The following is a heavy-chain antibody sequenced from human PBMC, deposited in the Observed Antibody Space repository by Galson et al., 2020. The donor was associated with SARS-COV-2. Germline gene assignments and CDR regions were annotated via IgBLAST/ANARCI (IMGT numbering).Heavy chain of an antibody. D-gene: IGHD3-3*01. CDR1: GFTFSSYG. Sequence: GGSLRLSCAASGFTFSSYGMHWVRQAPGKGLEWVAVIWYDGSNKYYADSVKGRFTISRDNSKNTLYLQMNSLRAEDTAVYYCAKGGRVGSTAYDFWSGYTSYYYYYMDVWGKGTTVTVSS. J-gene: IGHJ6*03. CDR3: AKGGRVGSTAYDFWSGYTSYYYYYMDV. V-gene: IGHV3-33*06. CDR2: IWYDGSNK.